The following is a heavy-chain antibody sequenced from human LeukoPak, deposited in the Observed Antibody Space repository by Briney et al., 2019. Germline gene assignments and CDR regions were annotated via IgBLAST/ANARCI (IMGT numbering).Heavy chain of an antibody. CDR2: IYYSGST. V-gene: IGHV4-59*08. Sequence: PSETLSLTCTVSGGSISSYYWSWIRQPPGKGLEWIGYIYYSGSTYYNPSLKSRVTISLDTSKNQFSLKVRSVTAADTAVYYCARDLVLMVYEEFDPWGQGTLVTVSP. CDR1: GGSISSYY. J-gene: IGHJ5*02. D-gene: IGHD2-8*01. CDR3: ARDLVLMVYEEFDP.